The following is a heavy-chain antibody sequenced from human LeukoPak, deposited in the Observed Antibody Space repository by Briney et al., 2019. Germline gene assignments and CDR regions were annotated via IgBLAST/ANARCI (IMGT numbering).Heavy chain of an antibody. CDR3: AKGSQATSGDFDY. CDR2: ISGSGGST. V-gene: IGHV3-23*01. CDR1: GFTVSGNY. D-gene: IGHD3-10*01. Sequence: GGSLRLSCAASGFTVSGNYMSWVRQAPGKGLEWVSAISGSGGSTYYADSVKGRFTISRDNSKNTLYLQMNSLRAEDTAVYYCAKGSQATSGDFDYWGQGTLVTVSS. J-gene: IGHJ4*02.